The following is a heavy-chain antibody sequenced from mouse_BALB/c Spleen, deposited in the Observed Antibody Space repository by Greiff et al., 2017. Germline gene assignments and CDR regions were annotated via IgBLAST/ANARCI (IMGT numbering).Heavy chain of an antibody. J-gene: IGHJ3*01. D-gene: IGHD3-2*02. CDR1: GFTFSSYA. CDR2: ISSGGSYT. CDR3: ARQDGNSGVFAY. V-gene: IGHV5-9-3*01. Sequence: EVMLVESGGGLVKPGGSLKLSCAASGFTFSSYAMSWVRQTPEKRLEWVATISSGGSYTYYPDSVKGRFTISRDNAKNTLYLQMSSLRSEDTAMYYCARQDGNSGVFAYWGQGTLVTVSA.